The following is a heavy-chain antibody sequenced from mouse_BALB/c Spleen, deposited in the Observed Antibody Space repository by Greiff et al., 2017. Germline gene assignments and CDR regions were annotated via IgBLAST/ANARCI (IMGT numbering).Heavy chain of an antibody. CDR1: GFTFSSYW. D-gene: IGHD2-2*01. CDR3: TVTTAWFAY. J-gene: IGHJ3*01. Sequence: DVKLEESGGGLVQPGGSMKLSCVASGFTFSSYWMSWVRQSPEKGLEWVAEIRLKSDNYATHYAESVKGKFTISRDDSKSRLYLQMNSLRAEDTGIYYCTVTTAWFAYWGQGTLVTVSA. CDR2: IRLKSDNYAT. V-gene: IGHV6-6*02.